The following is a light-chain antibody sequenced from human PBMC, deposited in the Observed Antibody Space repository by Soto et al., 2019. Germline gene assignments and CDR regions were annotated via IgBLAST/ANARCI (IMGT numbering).Light chain of an antibody. CDR2: DAS. Sequence: EIVMTQSPASLAVSPRESVTLSCRASQSVSINLASYQQKPRQAPRLLIYDASTRATGIPARFSGSGSGTEFTLTISSLQSKDFAVYYCQQYNNWNPLTFGGGTKVDI. CDR3: QQYNNWNPLT. CDR1: QSVSIN. V-gene: IGKV3D-15*01. J-gene: IGKJ4*01.